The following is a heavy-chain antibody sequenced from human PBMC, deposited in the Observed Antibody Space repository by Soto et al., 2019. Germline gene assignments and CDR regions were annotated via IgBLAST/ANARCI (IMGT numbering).Heavy chain of an antibody. CDR3: ARPTRYYYDSSGQSAWFDP. CDR1: GGTFSSYA. V-gene: IGHV1-69*12. D-gene: IGHD3-22*01. Sequence: QVQLVQSGAEVKKPGSSVKVSCKASGGTFSSYAISWVRQAHGPGLEWMGGIIPIFGTANYAQKFQGRVTITADESTSTAYMELSSLRSEDTAVYYCARPTRYYYDSSGQSAWFDPWGQGTLVTVSS. J-gene: IGHJ5*02. CDR2: IIPIFGTA.